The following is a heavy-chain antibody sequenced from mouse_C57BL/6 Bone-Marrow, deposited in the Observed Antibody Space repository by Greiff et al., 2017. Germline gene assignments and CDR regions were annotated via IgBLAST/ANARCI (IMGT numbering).Heavy chain of an antibody. D-gene: IGHD1-1*02. V-gene: IGHV1-76*01. CDR2: IYPGSGNT. CDR1: GYTFTDYY. CDR3: ARGGLYYFGY. J-gene: IGHJ2*01. Sequence: QVQLQQSGAELVRPGASVKLSCKASGYTFTDYYITWVKQRPGQGLEWIARIYPGSGNTYYNENFKGKATLTAEKSSSTAYMQLSRLTSEDSAVYFFARGGLYYFGYWGQGTTLTVSA.